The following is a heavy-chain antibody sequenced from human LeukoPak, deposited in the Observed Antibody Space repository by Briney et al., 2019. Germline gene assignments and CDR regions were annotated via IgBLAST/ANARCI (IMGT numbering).Heavy chain of an antibody. CDR2: ISYDGSNK. V-gene: IGHV3-30*03. CDR1: GFTFSSYG. D-gene: IGHD3-22*01. J-gene: IGHJ4*02. Sequence: GRSLRLSCAASGFTFSSYGMHWVRQAPGKGLEWVAVISYDGSNKYYADSVKGRFTISRDNSKNTLYLQMNSLRAEDTAVYYCARVYYYDNSIDYWGQGTLVTVSS. CDR3: ARVYYYDNSIDY.